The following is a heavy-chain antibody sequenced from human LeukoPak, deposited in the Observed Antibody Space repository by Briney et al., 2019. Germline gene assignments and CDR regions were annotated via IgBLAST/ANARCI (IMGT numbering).Heavy chain of an antibody. CDR2: IYHSGST. D-gene: IGHD2-8*01. Sequence: SGTLSLTCTVSGYSISSGYYWGWIRQPPGKGLEWIGSIYHSGSTYYNPSLKSRVTISVDTSKNQFSLKLSSVTAADTAVYYCARGVSPWYFDLWGRGTLVTVSS. CDR1: GYSISSGYY. J-gene: IGHJ2*01. V-gene: IGHV4-38-2*02. CDR3: ARGVSPWYFDL.